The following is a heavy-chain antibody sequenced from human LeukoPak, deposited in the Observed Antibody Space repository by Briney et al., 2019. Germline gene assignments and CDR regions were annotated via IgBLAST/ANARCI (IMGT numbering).Heavy chain of an antibody. Sequence: PGGSLRLSCAASGFTFSSYAMHWVRQAPGKGLEWVAVISYDGSNKYYADSVKGRFTISRDNSKNTLYLQMNSLRAEDTAVYYCAREGGYSSSWYRLFDYWVQGTLVTVSS. CDR3: AREGGYSSSWYRLFDY. CDR2: ISYDGSNK. CDR1: GFTFSSYA. D-gene: IGHD6-13*01. V-gene: IGHV3-30-3*01. J-gene: IGHJ4*02.